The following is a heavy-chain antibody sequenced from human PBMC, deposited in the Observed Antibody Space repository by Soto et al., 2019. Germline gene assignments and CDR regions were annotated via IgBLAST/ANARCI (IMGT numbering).Heavy chain of an antibody. CDR3: AKDRRAGENSAFYFDF. Sequence: GGSLRLYCAASGFTFSNAWMAWVRHAPGTGLERVGHIEAKSDGGTTDLAAPVRGRFTISRDDSKNTLYLQMNSLKSEDSAVYYCAKDRRAGENSAFYFDFWGQGAKVTVSS. J-gene: IGHJ5*01. CDR1: GFTFSNAW. D-gene: IGHD2-15*01. CDR2: IEAKSDGGTT. V-gene: IGHV3-15*04.